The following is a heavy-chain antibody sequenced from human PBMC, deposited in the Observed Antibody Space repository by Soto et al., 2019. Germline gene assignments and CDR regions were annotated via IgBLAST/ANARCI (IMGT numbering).Heavy chain of an antibody. CDR2: VYHTGDT. D-gene: IGHD2-21*02. J-gene: IGHJ5*02. Sequence: PSETLSLTCGVSGGTVASSHWWSWVRQSPSRGLEWIGNVYHTGDTNFNPSLQSRVTFSVDKSNNQFSLRLTSLTAADTAVYFCAREIVTAGGNYYCDPWGPGTLVT. V-gene: IGHV4-4*02. CDR1: GGTVASSHW. CDR3: AREIVTAGGNYYCDP.